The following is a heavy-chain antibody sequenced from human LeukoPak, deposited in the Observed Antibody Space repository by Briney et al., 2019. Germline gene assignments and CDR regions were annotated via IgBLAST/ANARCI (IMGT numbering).Heavy chain of an antibody. CDR3: AKAVYYDTTGAFDY. CDR2: ISGSGGST. J-gene: IGHJ4*02. V-gene: IGHV3-23*01. D-gene: IGHD3-22*01. Sequence: GGSLRLSCAASGFTFSSYAMSWVRQAPGKGLEWVSAISGSGGSTYYADSVKGRFTISRDNSKNTLYLQMDSLRAEDTAVYYCAKAVYYDTTGAFDYWGQGTLVTVSS. CDR1: GFTFSSYA.